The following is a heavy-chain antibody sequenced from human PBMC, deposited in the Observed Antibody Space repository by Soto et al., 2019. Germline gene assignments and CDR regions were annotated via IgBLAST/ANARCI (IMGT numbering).Heavy chain of an antibody. CDR2: IIPIFGTA. CDR3: ARDVPSWAPYYYGSGTQTRYGMDV. D-gene: IGHD3-10*01. Sequence: VASVKVSCKASGCTFSSYAISCVRQAPGQVLEWMGGIIPIFGTANYAQKFQGRVTITADESTSTAYMELSSLRSEDTAVYYCARDVPSWAPYYYGSGTQTRYGMDVWGQGTTVTVSS. J-gene: IGHJ6*02. V-gene: IGHV1-69*13. CDR1: GCTFSSYA.